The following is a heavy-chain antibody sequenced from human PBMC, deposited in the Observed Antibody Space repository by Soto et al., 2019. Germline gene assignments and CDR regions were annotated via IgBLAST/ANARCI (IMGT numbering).Heavy chain of an antibody. V-gene: IGHV4-59*08. J-gene: IGHJ4*02. Sequence: QVQLQESGPGLVKPSETLSLTCTVSGGSISSYYWSWIRQPPGKGLEWIGYIYYSGSTNYNPSLKSRVNIAVDTSKTQFSLKLSSVTAADTAVYYCARRRDGYNFDYWGQGTLVTVSS. CDR1: GGSISSYY. D-gene: IGHD5-12*01. CDR2: IYYSGST. CDR3: ARRRDGYNFDY.